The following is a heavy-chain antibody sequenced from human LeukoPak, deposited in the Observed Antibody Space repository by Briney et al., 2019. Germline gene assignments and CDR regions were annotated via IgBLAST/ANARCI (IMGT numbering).Heavy chain of an antibody. CDR2: INPNSGGT. J-gene: IGHJ4*02. Sequence: ASVKVSCKASGCTFTGYYMHWVRQAPGQGLEWMGWINPNSGGTNYAQKFQGRVTMTRDTSISTAYLELNRLTSDDTAVYYCARVLARYGNLDYWGQGILVTVSS. CDR1: GCTFTGYY. V-gene: IGHV1-2*02. D-gene: IGHD1-14*01. CDR3: ARVLARYGNLDY.